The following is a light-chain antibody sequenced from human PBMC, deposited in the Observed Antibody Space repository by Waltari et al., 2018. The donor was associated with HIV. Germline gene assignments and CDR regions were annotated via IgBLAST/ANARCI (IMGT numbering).Light chain of an antibody. V-gene: IGKV2-28*01. J-gene: IGKJ1*01. CDR3: MQSLHTPKT. Sequence: DIVMTQSPLSLPVTPGEPASISCRSSQSLLHRSGYNYLDWYLQKPGQSPQLLIYLGSTRASGVPDRFSGSGSRTDFTLKISRVEAEDVGVYFCMQSLHTPKTFGQGTKVEVK. CDR1: QSLLHRSGYNY. CDR2: LGS.